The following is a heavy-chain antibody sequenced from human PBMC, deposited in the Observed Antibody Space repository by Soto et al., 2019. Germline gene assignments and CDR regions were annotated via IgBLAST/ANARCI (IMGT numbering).Heavy chain of an antibody. CDR1: GASISRGGSS. CDR3: ARGLAVRGSYGLDV. Sequence: SETLSLTCAVSGASISRGGSSWSWIRQAPGTGLEWIGYIYHNGITNYNPSLKSRVTISVDTSQNQFSLSLNFVTAADTAVYYCARGLAVRGSYGLDVWGQGTTVTVSS. D-gene: IGHD3-10*01. J-gene: IGHJ6*02. V-gene: IGHV4-30-2*01. CDR2: IYHNGIT.